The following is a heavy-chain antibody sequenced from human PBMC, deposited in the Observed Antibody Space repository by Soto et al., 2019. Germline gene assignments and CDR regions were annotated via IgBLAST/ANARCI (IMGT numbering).Heavy chain of an antibody. J-gene: IGHJ3*02. CDR3: ARGNLIRYFDWQDAFDI. D-gene: IGHD3-9*01. V-gene: IGHV3-48*01. Sequence: PWGSLRLFCATSGFTFSCYWMNLVRPAPGKGLEWVSYISSSSSTIYYADSVKGRFTISRDSAKNSLYLQMNSLRAEDTAVYYCARGNLIRYFDWQDAFDIWGQGTMVTVSS. CDR1: GFTFSCYW. CDR2: ISSSSSTI.